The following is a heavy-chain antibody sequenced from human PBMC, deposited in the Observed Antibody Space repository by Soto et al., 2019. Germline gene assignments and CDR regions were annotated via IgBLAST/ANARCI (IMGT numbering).Heavy chain of an antibody. D-gene: IGHD4-17*01. CDR1: GFTFSDYN. V-gene: IGHV3-11*05. J-gene: IGHJ5*02. CDR2: ISRSSSYT. CDR3: ARGGTGYGGNSGDWFDP. Sequence: QVQLVESGGGLVKPGGSLRLSCAASGFTFSDYNMSWIRQAPGKGLEWVSYISRSSSYTTYADSVKGRFTISRDNPKNSLYLQMNSLRDEDTAVYYCARGGTGYGGNSGDWFDPWGQGTLVAVSS.